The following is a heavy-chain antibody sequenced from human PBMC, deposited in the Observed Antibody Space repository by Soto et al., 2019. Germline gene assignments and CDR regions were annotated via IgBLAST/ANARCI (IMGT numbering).Heavy chain of an antibody. D-gene: IGHD6-25*01. Sequence: PENLSLTCTVSGGSISSYYWSWIRQPPGKGLEWIGYIYYSGSTNYNPSLKSRVTISVDTSKNQFSLKLSSVTAADTAVYYCARDRAAGDYYYGMDVRGQGTMVTVSS. V-gene: IGHV4-59*01. CDR3: ARDRAAGDYYYGMDV. J-gene: IGHJ6*02. CDR2: IYYSGST. CDR1: GGSISSYY.